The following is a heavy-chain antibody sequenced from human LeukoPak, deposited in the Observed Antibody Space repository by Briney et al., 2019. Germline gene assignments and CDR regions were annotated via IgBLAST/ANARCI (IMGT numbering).Heavy chain of an antibody. CDR2: IRSDTGT. D-gene: IGHD3-3*01. CDR1: GLSVSHNY. J-gene: IGHJ4*02. CDR3: AKGRVADY. Sequence: GGSLRLSCAASGLSVSHNYMTWVRQAPGKGLQWVSMIRSDTGTDYADSVKGRFTISRDSSNNTLFLQMNSLRAEDTAVYYCAKGRVADYWGQGTLVTVSS. V-gene: IGHV3-66*01.